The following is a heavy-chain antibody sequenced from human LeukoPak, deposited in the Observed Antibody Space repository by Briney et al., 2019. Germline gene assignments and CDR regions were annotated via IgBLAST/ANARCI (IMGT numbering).Heavy chain of an antibody. CDR3: AKDAGYSYGHFDY. Sequence: GGSLRLSCAASGFTFDDYAMHWVRQAPGKGLEWVSGISWNSGSIGYADSVKGRFTISRDNAKNPLYLQMNSLRAEDTALYYCAKDAGYSYGHFDYWGQGTLVTVSS. CDR2: ISWNSGSI. CDR1: GFTFDDYA. D-gene: IGHD5-18*01. J-gene: IGHJ4*02. V-gene: IGHV3-9*01.